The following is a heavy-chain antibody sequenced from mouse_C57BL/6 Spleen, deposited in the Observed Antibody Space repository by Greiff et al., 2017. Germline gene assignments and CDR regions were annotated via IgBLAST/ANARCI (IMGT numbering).Heavy chain of an antibody. V-gene: IGHV1-18*01. Sequence: EVQLQQSGPELVKPGASVKIPCKASGYTFTDYNMDWVKQSHGKSLEWIGDINPNNGGTIYTQKFKGKATLTVDKSSSTAYMELRSLTSEDTAVYYCARLERDYYAMDYWGQGTSVTVSS. J-gene: IGHJ4*01. CDR3: ARLERDYYAMDY. CDR2: INPNNGGT. CDR1: GYTFTDYN.